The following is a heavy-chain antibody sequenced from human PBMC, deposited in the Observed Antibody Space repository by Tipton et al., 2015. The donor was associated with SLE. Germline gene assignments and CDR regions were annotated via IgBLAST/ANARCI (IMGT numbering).Heavy chain of an antibody. D-gene: IGHD3-3*01. CDR1: GGSLSGFY. CDR2: ITQSGNT. Sequence: TLSLTCDVNGGSLSGFYWNWIRQPPGKGLEWIGEITQSGNTKYNPSLKSRVTMSVDTSKNQFSLKLSSVTAADTAVYYCARGLWDGYYYLDYWGQGTLVPVSS. CDR3: ARGLWDGYYYLDY. V-gene: IGHV4-34*01. J-gene: IGHJ4*02.